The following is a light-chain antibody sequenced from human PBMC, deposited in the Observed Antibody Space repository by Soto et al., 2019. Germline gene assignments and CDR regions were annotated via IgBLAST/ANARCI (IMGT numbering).Light chain of an antibody. V-gene: IGKV1-5*03. J-gene: IGKJ1*01. CDR2: KAS. CDR3: LHYNSYPPWT. CDR1: QSINTW. Sequence: DIQMTQSPSTLSASVGDRVTITCRPSQSINTWLAWYQQEPGKAPKLLIYKASSLESGVPSRFSGSGSGTEFTLTISSLQPDHFATYYCLHYNSYPPWTFGQGTKVEIK.